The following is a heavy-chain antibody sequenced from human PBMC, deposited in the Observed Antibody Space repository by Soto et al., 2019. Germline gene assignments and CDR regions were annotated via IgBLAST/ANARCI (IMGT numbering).Heavy chain of an antibody. V-gene: IGHV4-4*02. CDR1: GDSISSPTW. D-gene: IGHD4-17*01. Sequence: QVQLQESGPGLVKPSETLSLTCDVSGDSISSPTWWTWVRQPPGKGLEWIGEAYHSGSTNYNSSLKSRVTISVDKSKNQFSLRLTSVTAEDTAVYYCATRAPIDGDPYWGQGTLVTVSS. J-gene: IGHJ4*02. CDR2: AYHSGST. CDR3: ATRAPIDGDPY.